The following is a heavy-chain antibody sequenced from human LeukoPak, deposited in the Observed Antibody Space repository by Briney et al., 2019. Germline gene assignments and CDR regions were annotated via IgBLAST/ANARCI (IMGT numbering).Heavy chain of an antibody. D-gene: IGHD3-16*01. CDR2: INPKNAAT. Sequence: ASVKVSCRASGYTFTGHYIHWVRQAPGQGLEWMGWINPKNAATNYAQKFQGRVTMTRDTSTGTVYMEVNALRSDDTAVYYCARTLYIASAPGGFDYWGQGTLVTVSS. V-gene: IGHV1-2*02. J-gene: IGHJ4*02. CDR1: GYTFTGHY. CDR3: ARTLYIASAPGGFDY.